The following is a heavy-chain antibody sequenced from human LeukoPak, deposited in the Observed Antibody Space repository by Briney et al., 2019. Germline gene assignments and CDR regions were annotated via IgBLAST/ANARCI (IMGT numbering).Heavy chain of an antibody. D-gene: IGHD2-2*01. Sequence: SVKVSCKASGYTFTSYYMHWVRQAPGQGLEWMGGIIPIFGTANYAQKFQGRVTITADKSTSTAYMELSSLRSEDTAVYYCASVDIVVVPAAMGHYYYYMDVWGKGTTVTVSS. V-gene: IGHV1-69*06. CDR2: IIPIFGTA. CDR3: ASVDIVVVPAAMGHYYYYMDV. CDR1: GYTFTSYY. J-gene: IGHJ6*03.